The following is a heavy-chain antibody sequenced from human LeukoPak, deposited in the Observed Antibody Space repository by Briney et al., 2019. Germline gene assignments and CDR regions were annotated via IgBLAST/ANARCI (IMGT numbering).Heavy chain of an antibody. J-gene: IGHJ4*02. Sequence: PSETLSLTCAVYGGTFSGYYWSWIRQAPGQGLEWIGEINNSGSTNYNPSLKNRVGIAVDTSKNQFSMKLSYVTAADTAVYYWARGPRYYYGSGSFIDYWGQGTLVTVSS. V-gene: IGHV4-34*01. CDR2: INNSGST. CDR1: GGTFSGYY. D-gene: IGHD3-10*01. CDR3: ARGPRYYYGSGSFIDY.